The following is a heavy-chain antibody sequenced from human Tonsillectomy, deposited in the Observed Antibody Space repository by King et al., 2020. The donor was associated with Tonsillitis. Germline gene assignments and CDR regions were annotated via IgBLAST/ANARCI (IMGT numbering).Heavy chain of an antibody. J-gene: IGHJ3*02. D-gene: IGHD3-3*02. Sequence: VQLQQWGAGLLKPSETLSLTCAVYGGSFSGYYWSWIRQPPGKGLEWIGEINHSGSTNYNPSLKSRVTISVDTSMNQFSLKLSSLTAADTAVYYWARGPDPPFLEWLLAHDAFDIWGQGTMVTVXX. V-gene: IGHV4-34*01. CDR2: INHSGST. CDR3: ARGPDPPFLEWLLAHDAFDI. CDR1: GGSFSGYY.